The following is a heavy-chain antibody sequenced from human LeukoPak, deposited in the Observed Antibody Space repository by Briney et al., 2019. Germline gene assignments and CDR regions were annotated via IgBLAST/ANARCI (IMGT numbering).Heavy chain of an antibody. J-gene: IGHJ4*02. CDR2: IKQDGSEK. CDR3: ARSYYYGSGGFDY. V-gene: IGHV3-7*01. CDR1: GFTFSSYW. D-gene: IGHD3-10*01. Sequence: GGSLRLSCAASGFTFSSYWMSWVRQAPGEGVEWVANIKQDGSEKYYVDSVKGRFTISRENAKNSLYLQMNSLRAEDTAVYYCARSYYYGSGGFDYWGQGTLVTVSS.